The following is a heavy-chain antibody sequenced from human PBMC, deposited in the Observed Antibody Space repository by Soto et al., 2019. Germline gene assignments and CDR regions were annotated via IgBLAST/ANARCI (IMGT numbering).Heavy chain of an antibody. V-gene: IGHV1-2*02. CDR3: GRGGGVGVAGSAAFDM. D-gene: IGHD3-3*01. CDR2: INPATGAA. J-gene: IGHJ3*02. Sequence: QLHLVQSGAVVKKPGASVTVSCSASGYPVTAYYMHWVRQAPGRGLEWMGGINPATGAAKYTQTFQGRVPMPGGRSTGKVSVELGGLTSGDPAVFYLGRGGGVGVAGSAAFDMWGQGTLVTVSS. CDR1: GYPVTAYY.